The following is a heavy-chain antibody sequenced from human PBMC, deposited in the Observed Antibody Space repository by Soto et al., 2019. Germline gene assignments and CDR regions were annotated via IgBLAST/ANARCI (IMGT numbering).Heavy chain of an antibody. D-gene: IGHD4-17*01. V-gene: IGHV1-69*15. J-gene: IGHJ6*02. CDR1: GGSFSSYA. CDR3: ARGGDYGDYSYYYYYGMDV. CDR2: IIPIFGTA. Sequence: ASVKVSCKASGGSFSSYAISWVRQAPGQGLEWMGRIIPIFGTANYAQKFQGRVTITADESTSTAYMELSSLRSEDTAVYYCARGGDYGDYSYYYYYGMDVWGQGTTVTVSS.